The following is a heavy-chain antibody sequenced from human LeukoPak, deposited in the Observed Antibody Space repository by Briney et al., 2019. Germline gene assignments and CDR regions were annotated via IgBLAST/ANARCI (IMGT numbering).Heavy chain of an antibody. CDR3: TTGPRDVDTAMADY. V-gene: IGHV3-15*01. J-gene: IGHJ4*02. Sequence: GGSLRLSCAASGFTFSNAWMSWVRQAPGKGLEWVGRIKSKTDGGTTDYAAPVKGRFTISRDDSKNTLYLQMNSLKTEDTAVYYCTTGPRDVDTAMADYWGRGTLVTVSS. D-gene: IGHD5-18*01. CDR2: IKSKTDGGTT. CDR1: GFTFSNAW.